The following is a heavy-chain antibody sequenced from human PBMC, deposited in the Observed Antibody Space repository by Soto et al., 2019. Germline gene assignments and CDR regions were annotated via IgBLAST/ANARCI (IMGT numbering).Heavy chain of an antibody. CDR2: IYWDDDQ. D-gene: IGHD4-17*01. Sequence: QITLKESAPPLVRPAQTLTLTCAFSGFSLTTTSMGVAWIRQPPGKALEWLALIYWDDDQRYSPSLKDRLTISKDTSRRRVVVTISNMNPEDTGTYFCAHAGDYDLRICDHWGPGTLVTVSS. CDR1: GFSLTTTSMG. J-gene: IGHJ4*02. CDR3: AHAGDYDLRICDH. V-gene: IGHV2-5*02.